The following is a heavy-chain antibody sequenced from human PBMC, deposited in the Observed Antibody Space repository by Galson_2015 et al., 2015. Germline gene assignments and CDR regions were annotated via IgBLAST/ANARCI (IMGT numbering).Heavy chain of an antibody. V-gene: IGHV4-39*01. CDR1: GGSISSSSYY. CDR3: ASHSSGWYLGY. D-gene: IGHD6-19*01. CDR2: ISYGEST. J-gene: IGHJ4*02. Sequence: SETLSLTCTVPGGSISSSSYYWGWIRQPPGKGLEWIGSISYGESTYYNPSLKSRLTISVDTSKNQFSLRLSFVTATDTAVYYCASHSSGWYLGYWGQGTLVTVSS.